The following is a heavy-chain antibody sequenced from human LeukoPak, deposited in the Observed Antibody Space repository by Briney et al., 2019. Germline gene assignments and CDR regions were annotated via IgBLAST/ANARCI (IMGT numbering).Heavy chain of an antibody. Sequence: GGSLRLSCTASGFTFSNYWMHWVRQAPGKGLMWVSRIKSDGTSTTYADSVKGRFTISRDNAKNTLFLQMTGLRVEDTAMYYCTRPVWATGSYDEFWGQGTRVTVSS. D-gene: IGHD1-26*01. CDR3: TRPVWATGSYDEF. J-gene: IGHJ4*02. CDR1: GFTFSNYW. V-gene: IGHV3-74*03. CDR2: IKSDGTST.